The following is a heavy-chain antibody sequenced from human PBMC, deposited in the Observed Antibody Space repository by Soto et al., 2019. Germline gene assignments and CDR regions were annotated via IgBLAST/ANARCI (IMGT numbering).Heavy chain of an antibody. J-gene: IGHJ5*02. Sequence: GGSLRLSCAASGFTFSSYSMNWVRQAPGKGLEWVSSISSSSSYIYYADSVKGRFTISRDNAKNSLYLQMNSLRAEDTAVYYCAREMAEDWFDPWGQGTLVTVSS. CDR1: GFTFSSYS. CDR3: AREMAEDWFDP. CDR2: ISSSSSYI. V-gene: IGHV3-21*01.